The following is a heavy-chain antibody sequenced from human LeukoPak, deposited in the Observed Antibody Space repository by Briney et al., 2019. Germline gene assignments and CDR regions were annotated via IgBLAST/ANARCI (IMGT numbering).Heavy chain of an antibody. CDR3: ARGRGGDYHY. Sequence: SETLSLTCTVSGGSISSSSYYWGWIRQPPGKGLEWIGSIYYSGSTYYNPSLKSRVTISVDTSKNQFSLKLSSVTAADTAVYYCARGRGGDYHYWGQGTLVTVSS. J-gene: IGHJ4*02. CDR2: IYYSGST. V-gene: IGHV4-39*07. CDR1: GGSISSSSYY. D-gene: IGHD2-21*02.